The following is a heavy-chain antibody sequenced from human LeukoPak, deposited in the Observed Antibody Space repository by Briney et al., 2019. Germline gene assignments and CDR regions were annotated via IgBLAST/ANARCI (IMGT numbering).Heavy chain of an antibody. CDR3: ARMGGRIRYPPSRYFDY. J-gene: IGHJ4*02. D-gene: IGHD3-9*01. CDR2: INHSGST. Sequence: SETLSLTCAVYGGSFSGYYWSWIRQPPGKGLEWIGEINHSGSTNYNPSLKSRVTISVDTSKNQFSLKLSSVTAADTAVYYCARMGGRIRYPPSRYFDYWGQGTLVTASS. CDR1: GGSFSGYY. V-gene: IGHV4-34*01.